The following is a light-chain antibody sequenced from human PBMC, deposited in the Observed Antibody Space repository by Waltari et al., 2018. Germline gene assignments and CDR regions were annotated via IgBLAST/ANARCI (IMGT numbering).Light chain of an antibody. J-gene: IGKJ4*01. CDR3: ERYNSYSLLS. Sequence: CRASQGIRKWVNLNNENPWKDPKLLPYKASTLESGVASRFSGSGSRTEFTLTISSLQPEHFATDFCERYNSYSLLSLGGGTKVEIK. CDR2: KAS. V-gene: IGKV1-5*03. CDR1: QGIRKW.